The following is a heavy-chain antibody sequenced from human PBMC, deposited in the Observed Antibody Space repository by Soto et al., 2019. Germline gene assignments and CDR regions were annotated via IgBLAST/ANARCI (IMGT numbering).Heavy chain of an antibody. D-gene: IGHD1-1*01. CDR3: VHTVLVHASTGAHCCDY. CDR2: IYWNEDK. J-gene: IGHJ4*02. Sequence: SGPTLVNPTQTLTLNCTFSAFSLSTNGVGVGWIRQPPGKPLEWLAVIYWNEDKRYSRSLKSRISITKDTSNNQVVLTMTTMDPVDRATYYCVHTVLVHASTGAHCCDYWGPGILVTVS. V-gene: IGHV2-5*01. CDR1: AFSLSTNGVG.